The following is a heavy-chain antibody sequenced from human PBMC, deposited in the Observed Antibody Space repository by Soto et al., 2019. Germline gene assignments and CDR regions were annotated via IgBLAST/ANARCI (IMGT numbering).Heavy chain of an antibody. CDR3: AREYTAWPLAYGLDV. D-gene: IGHD2-2*02. CDR1: GFTFSTYS. V-gene: IGHV3-21*01. J-gene: IGHJ6*02. Sequence: GSLRLSCVGSGFTFSTYSINWVRQAPGKGLEWVSSISSRSDIYYADSVKGRFTISRDNAKNSVSLQMNSLRAEDTAVYYCAREYTAWPLAYGLDVWGQGTTVTVSS. CDR2: ISSRSDI.